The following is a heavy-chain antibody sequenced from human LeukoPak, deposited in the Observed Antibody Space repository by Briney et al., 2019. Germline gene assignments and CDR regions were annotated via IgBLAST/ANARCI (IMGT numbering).Heavy chain of an antibody. J-gene: IGHJ4*02. CDR3: VRETAYSFDC. V-gene: IGHV3-7*01. D-gene: IGHD1-14*01. Sequence: QAGGSLRLSCAASGFTFSSYWMSWVRQAPGKGLEWVANIKQDGSEKYYVDSVKGRFTISRDNAKNSMYLQLNSLRDEDTAVYYCVRETAYSFDCWGQGTLVTVSS. CDR2: IKQDGSEK. CDR1: GFTFSSYW.